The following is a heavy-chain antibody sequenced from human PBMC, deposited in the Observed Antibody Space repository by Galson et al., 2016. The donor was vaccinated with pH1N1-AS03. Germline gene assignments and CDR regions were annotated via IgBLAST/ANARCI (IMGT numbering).Heavy chain of an antibody. Sequence: SLRLSCAASGFSLSDYYMTWIRQAPGKGLEWVAYISFTSDYRHYADSVKGRFTISRDNDKDSLYLQMDSLRVEDTAVYYCARARGGEDAWSQDVWGQGTTVTVSS. CDR3: ARARGGEDAWSQDV. V-gene: IGHV3-11*03. CDR2: ISFTSDYR. J-gene: IGHJ6*02. D-gene: IGHD2-21*01. CDR1: GFSLSDYY.